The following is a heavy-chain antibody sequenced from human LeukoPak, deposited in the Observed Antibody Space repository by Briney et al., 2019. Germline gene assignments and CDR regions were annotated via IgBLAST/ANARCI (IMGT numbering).Heavy chain of an antibody. V-gene: IGHV4-34*01. D-gene: IGHD2-21*01. CDR2: INHSGGT. CDR1: GGSFSGYN. CDR3: ARGRHIVVVIASSWFDP. Sequence: SETLSLTCAVYGGSFSGYNWSWIRQPPGKGLEWIGEINHSGGTNYNPSLKSRVTITVDRSKNQFSLKLSSVTAADTAVYYCARGRHIVVVIASSWFDPWGQGTLVTVSS. J-gene: IGHJ5*02.